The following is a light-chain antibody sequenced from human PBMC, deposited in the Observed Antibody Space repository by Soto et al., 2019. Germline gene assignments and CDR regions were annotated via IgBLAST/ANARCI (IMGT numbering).Light chain of an antibody. CDR3: SAWDDSLSGRV. V-gene: IGLV1-47*01. CDR1: SSNIGSNY. Sequence: QSVLTQPPSASGTPGQRVTISCSGSSSNIGSNYVYWYRQLPGTAPNVLIYRNDERPSGVPDRFSGSKSGSSASLAISGLGSEDEADYSCSAWDDSLSGRVFGRGTKLTVL. J-gene: IGLJ3*02. CDR2: RND.